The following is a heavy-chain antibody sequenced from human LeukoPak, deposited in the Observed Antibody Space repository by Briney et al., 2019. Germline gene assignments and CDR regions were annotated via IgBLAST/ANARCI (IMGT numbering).Heavy chain of an antibody. D-gene: IGHD1-26*01. V-gene: IGHV3-74*01. CDR3: ARDLGSPLDY. CDR2: ISSDGSST. J-gene: IGHJ4*02. CDR1: GFTFSTSW. Sequence: GGSLRLSCAASGFTFSTSWMHWVRHAPGKGLVWVSRISSDGSSTTYADSVKGRFTISRDNAKNTLYLQMNSLRAEDTAVYYCARDLGSPLDYWGQGTLVTVSS.